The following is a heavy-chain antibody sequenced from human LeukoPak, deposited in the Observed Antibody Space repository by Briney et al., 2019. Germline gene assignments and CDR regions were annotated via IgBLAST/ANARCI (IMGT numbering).Heavy chain of an antibody. CDR1: GYTLTELS. J-gene: IGHJ6*03. V-gene: IGHV1-24*01. CDR3: ASDYSNPYYYYYMDV. D-gene: IGHD4-11*01. CDR2: FDPEDGET. Sequence: ASVKVSCKVSGYTLTELSMHWVRQAPGKGLEWMGGFDPEDGETIYAQKFQGRVTMTEDTSTDTAYMELSSLRAEDTAVYYCASDYSNPYYYYYMDVWGKGTTVTVSS.